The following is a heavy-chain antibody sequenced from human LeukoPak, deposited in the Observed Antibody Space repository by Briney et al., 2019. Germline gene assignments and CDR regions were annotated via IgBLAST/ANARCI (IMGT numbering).Heavy chain of an antibody. J-gene: IGHJ4*02. CDR3: ATTYYYDSSDYPPFDY. CDR1: GFTVSSNY. V-gene: IGHV3-53*01. CDR2: IYSGGST. D-gene: IGHD3-22*01. Sequence: GGSLRLSCAASGFTVSSNYMSWVRQAPGKGLEWVSVIYSGGSTYYADSVKGRFTISRDNSKNTLYLQMNSLRAEDTAVYYCATTYYYDSSDYPPFDYWGQGTLVTVSS.